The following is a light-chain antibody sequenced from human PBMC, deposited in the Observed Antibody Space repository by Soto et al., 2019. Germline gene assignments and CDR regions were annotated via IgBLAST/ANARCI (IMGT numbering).Light chain of an antibody. Sequence: IVLTQSPGTMSLSPGERGPRSCGASQSVSNNYLAWYQQKPGQAPRLLIYGASARATGIPPKFSGSGSGTEFTITITSLQSEDFAVCYCQQYNTWPRTFGQGTKVDIK. J-gene: IGKJ1*01. CDR3: QQYNTWPRT. CDR1: QSVSNN. V-gene: IGKV3D-15*01. CDR2: GAS.